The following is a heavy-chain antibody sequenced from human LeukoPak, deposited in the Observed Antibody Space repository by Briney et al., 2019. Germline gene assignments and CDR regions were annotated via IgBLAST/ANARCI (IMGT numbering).Heavy chain of an antibody. CDR1: GFTFSSHW. CDR2: INSAGSGT. J-gene: IGHJ4*02. Sequence: PGGSLRLSCAASGFTFSSHWMHWVRQVPGKGLVWVSRINSAGSGTSYGDSVKGRFTISRDNAKGTLYLQMNSLRAEDTAVYYCARDIPAHCISTTCKVHWGQGSLVTVSS. CDR3: ARDIPAHCISTTCKVH. D-gene: IGHD2-2*01. V-gene: IGHV3-74*01.